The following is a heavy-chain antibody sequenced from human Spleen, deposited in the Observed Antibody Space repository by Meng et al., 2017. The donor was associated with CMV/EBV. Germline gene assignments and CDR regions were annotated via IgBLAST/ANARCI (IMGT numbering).Heavy chain of an antibody. V-gene: IGHV3-21*01. J-gene: IGHJ4*02. CDR2: ISSSSYI. CDR1: GFTFSSYS. CDR3: ARDGGLGYCSSTSCYRGDYFDY. D-gene: IGHD2-2*02. Sequence: ETLSLTCAASGFTFSSYSMNWVRQAPGKGLEWVSSISSSSYIYYADSVKGRFTISRDNAKNSLYLQMNSLRAEDTAVYYCARDGGLGYCSSTSCYRGDYFDYWGQGTLVTVSS.